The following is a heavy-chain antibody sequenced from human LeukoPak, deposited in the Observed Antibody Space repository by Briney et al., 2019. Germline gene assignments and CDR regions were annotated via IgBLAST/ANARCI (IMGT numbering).Heavy chain of an antibody. CDR3: ARSKEMATTRDAFDI. J-gene: IGHJ3*02. V-gene: IGHV1-46*01. D-gene: IGHD5-24*01. CDR2: INPSGGST. Sequence: ASVKVSCKASGYTFTSYYMHWVRQAPGQGLEWMGIINPSGGSTGYAQKFQGRVTMTRDTSTSTVYMELSSLRSEDTAVYYCARSKEMATTRDAFDIWGQGTMVTVSS. CDR1: GYTFTSYY.